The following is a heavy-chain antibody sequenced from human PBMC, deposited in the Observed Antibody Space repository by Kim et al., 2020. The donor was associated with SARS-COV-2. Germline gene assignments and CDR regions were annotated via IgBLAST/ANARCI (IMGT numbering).Heavy chain of an antibody. CDR2: ISAYNGNT. D-gene: IGHD3-16*01. V-gene: IGHV1-18*01. Sequence: ASVKVSCKASGYTFTSYGISWVRQAPGQGLEWMGWISAYNGNTNYAQKLQGRVTMTTDTSTSTAYMELRSLRSDDTAVYYSARDLEMGGWFDPWGQGTLVTVSS. CDR3: ARDLEMGGWFDP. CDR1: GYTFTSYG. J-gene: IGHJ5*02.